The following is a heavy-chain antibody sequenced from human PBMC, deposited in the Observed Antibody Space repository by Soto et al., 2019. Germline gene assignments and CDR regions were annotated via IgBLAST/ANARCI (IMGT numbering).Heavy chain of an antibody. D-gene: IGHD2-21*01. Sequence: PGGSLRLSCAASGFTFSSYGMHWVRQAPGKGLEWVAVIWYDGSNKEYYADSVKGRFTVSRDNSKKTVYLQMNSLRAEDTAMYYCAKVAPSISILWGFDHWGTGTLVTVSS. CDR2: IWYDGSNKE. CDR3: AKVAPSISILWGFDH. CDR1: GFTFSSYG. J-gene: IGHJ4*02. V-gene: IGHV3-30*02.